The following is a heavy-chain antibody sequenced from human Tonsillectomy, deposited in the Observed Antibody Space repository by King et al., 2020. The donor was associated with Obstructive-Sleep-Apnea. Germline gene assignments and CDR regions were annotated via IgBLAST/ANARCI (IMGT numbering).Heavy chain of an antibody. CDR2: INPNSGGT. CDR1: GYAFTGYY. CDR3: ARATGDSSIPFDY. J-gene: IGHJ4*02. V-gene: IGHV1-2*04. D-gene: IGHD3-22*01. Sequence: QLVQSGSEVKKPGASVKVSCKASGYAFTGYYMHWVRQAPGQGLEWLGWINPNSGGTKCAQNFQGWVTMTRDTSINTAYMELSRLRSDDTAVYYCARATGDSSIPFDYWGQGTLVTVSS.